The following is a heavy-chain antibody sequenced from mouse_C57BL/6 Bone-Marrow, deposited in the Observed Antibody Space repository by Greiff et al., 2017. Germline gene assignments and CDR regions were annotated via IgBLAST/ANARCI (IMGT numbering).Heavy chain of an antibody. Sequence: VQLQQSGAELARPGASVKLSCKASGYTFTSYGISWVKQRTGQGLEWIGEVYPRSGTPYYNEKLKGKATLTADKSSCTAYMELRSLTSEDSAVYFCARSTVVAYYYAMDYWGQGTSVTVSS. CDR2: VYPRSGTP. CDR3: ARSTVVAYYYAMDY. J-gene: IGHJ4*01. V-gene: IGHV1-81*01. CDR1: GYTFTSYG. D-gene: IGHD1-1*01.